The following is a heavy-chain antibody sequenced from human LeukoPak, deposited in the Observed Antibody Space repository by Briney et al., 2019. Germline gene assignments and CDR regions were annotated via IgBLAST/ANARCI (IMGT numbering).Heavy chain of an antibody. J-gene: IGHJ4*02. CDR2: ISGSGGST. Sequence: GGSLRLSCAASGFTFSSYDMSWVRQAPGKGLEWVSAISGSGGSTYYADYVKGRFTISRENYKKNVHVQMNRLRPKDTAVYSCAKAALYDFWSGYYNYWGQGTLVTVSS. CDR1: GFTFSSYD. V-gene: IGHV3-23*01. D-gene: IGHD3-3*01. CDR3: AKAALYDFWSGYYNY.